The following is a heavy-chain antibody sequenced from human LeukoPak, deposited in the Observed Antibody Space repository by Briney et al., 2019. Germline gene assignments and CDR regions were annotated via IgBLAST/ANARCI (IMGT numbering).Heavy chain of an antibody. CDR1: GFTFSSYG. CDR2: ISYDGSNK. CDR3: AKGGPEWGAYSGGAFDI. Sequence: GGSLRLSCAASGFTFSSYGMHWVRQAPAQGLEWVAVISYDGSNKYYADSVKGRFTISRDNSKNTLYLQMNSLRAEDTAVYYCAKGGPEWGAYSGGAFDIWGQGTMVTVSS. J-gene: IGHJ3*02. V-gene: IGHV3-30*18. D-gene: IGHD1-26*01.